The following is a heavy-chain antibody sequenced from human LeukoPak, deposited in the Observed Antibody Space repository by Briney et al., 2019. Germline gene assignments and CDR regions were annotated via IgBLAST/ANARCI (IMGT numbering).Heavy chain of an antibody. CDR2: IKQDGTEK. Sequence: GGSLRLSCAASGFTFSSYWMSWVRQAPGKGLEWVANIKQDGTEKYYVDSVRGRFTVSRDNAKNSLYLQMNSLRAEDTAVYYCATPSGYSSGWYPSDHWGQGTLVTVSS. CDR1: GFTFSSYW. V-gene: IGHV3-7*01. CDR3: ATPSGYSSGWYPSDH. D-gene: IGHD6-19*01. J-gene: IGHJ4*02.